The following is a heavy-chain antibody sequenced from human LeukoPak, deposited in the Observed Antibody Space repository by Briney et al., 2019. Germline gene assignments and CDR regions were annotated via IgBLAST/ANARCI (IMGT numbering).Heavy chain of an antibody. Sequence: PGGSLRLSCAASGFTFSSYAMSWVRQAPGKGLEWVSAISGSGGSTYYADSVKGRFTISRDNSKNTLYLQMNSLRAEDTAVYYCAKATYYDSSGYYYPNFYFDYWGQGTLVTVSS. CDR2: ISGSGGST. J-gene: IGHJ4*02. CDR3: AKATYYDSSGYYYPNFYFDY. CDR1: GFTFSSYA. D-gene: IGHD3-22*01. V-gene: IGHV3-23*01.